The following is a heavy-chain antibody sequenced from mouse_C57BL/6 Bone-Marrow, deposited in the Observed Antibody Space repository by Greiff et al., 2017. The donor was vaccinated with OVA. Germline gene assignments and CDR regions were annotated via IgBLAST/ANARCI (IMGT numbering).Heavy chain of an antibody. CDR3: ARGGIITTVVATDWYFDV. D-gene: IGHD1-1*01. CDR2: ISNLAYSI. J-gene: IGHJ1*03. CDR1: GFTFSDYG. Sequence: EVKLMESGGGLVQPGGSLKLSCAASGFTFSDYGMAWVRQAPRKGPEWVAFISNLAYSIYYADTVTGRFTISRENAKNTLYLEMSSLRSEDTAMYYCARGGIITTVVATDWYFDVWGTGTTVTVSS. V-gene: IGHV5-15*01.